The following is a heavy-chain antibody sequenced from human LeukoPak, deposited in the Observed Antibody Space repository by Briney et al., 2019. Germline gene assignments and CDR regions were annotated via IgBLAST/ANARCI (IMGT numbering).Heavy chain of an antibody. V-gene: IGHV4-34*01. D-gene: IGHD5-12*01. CDR1: GGSFSGYY. CDR3: ARRGIVATPYYFDY. J-gene: IGHJ4*02. CDR2: INHSGST. Sequence: SETLSLTCAVYGGSFSGYYWSWIRQPPGKGLEWIGEINHSGSTNYNPSLKSRVTISVDTSKNQFSLKLSSVTAADTAVYYCARRGIVATPYYFDYWGQGTLVTVSS.